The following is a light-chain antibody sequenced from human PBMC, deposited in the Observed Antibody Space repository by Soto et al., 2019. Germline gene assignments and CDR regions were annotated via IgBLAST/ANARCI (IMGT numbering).Light chain of an antibody. J-gene: IGLJ2*01. V-gene: IGLV1-40*01. CDR2: GNS. CDR1: SSNIGAGYD. CDR3: QSYGSSLPRV. Sequence: QSVLTQPPSVSGAPGQRVTISCTGSSSNIGAGYDVHWYQQLPGTAPKLLIYGNSNRPSGVPDRFSGSKSGTSASLSITGLRAEVAAAYYCQSYGSSLPRVFGAGTKLTVL.